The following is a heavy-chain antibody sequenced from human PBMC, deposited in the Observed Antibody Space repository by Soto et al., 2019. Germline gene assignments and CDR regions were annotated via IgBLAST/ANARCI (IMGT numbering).Heavy chain of an antibody. V-gene: IGHV4-59*01. Sequence: QVQLQESGPGLVKPSETLSLTCTVSGGSISSYYWSWIRQPPGKGLEWIGYIYHSGSTNYNPSLVSRDTISVDTAKNQFSLKLGSVTAAYTAVYYCARDSWGYAYYGMDVWGHGTTVTVSS. CDR2: IYHSGST. CDR1: GGSISSYY. J-gene: IGHJ6*02. CDR3: ARDSWGYAYYGMDV. D-gene: IGHD6-25*01.